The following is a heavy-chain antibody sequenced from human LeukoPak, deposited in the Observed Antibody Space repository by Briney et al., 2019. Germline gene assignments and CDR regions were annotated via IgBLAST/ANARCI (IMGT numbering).Heavy chain of an antibody. CDR3: ARGGRLSIVVTVRYFDY. CDR2: INHSGST. Sequence: PSETLSLNCAVYGGSFSGYYWSWIRQPPGKGLEWIGEINHSGSTNYNPSLKSRVTISVDTSKNQFSLKLSSVTAADTAVYYCARGGRLSIVVTVRYFDYWGQGTLVTVSS. D-gene: IGHD2-15*01. CDR1: GGSFSGYY. V-gene: IGHV4-34*01. J-gene: IGHJ4*02.